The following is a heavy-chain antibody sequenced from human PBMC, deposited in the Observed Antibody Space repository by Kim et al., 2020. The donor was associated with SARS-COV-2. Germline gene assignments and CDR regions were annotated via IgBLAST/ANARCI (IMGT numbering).Heavy chain of an antibody. CDR2: ISPSGDNT. Sequence: GGSLRLSCAAPGLTFNNNGMAWVRQAPGKGLEWVSSISPSGDNTNYADSVKGRFTISRDNPKNTLYLQMSSLRAEDTAVYYCARSPKGSFYYDYWGQGTLVTVSS. J-gene: IGHJ4*02. CDR1: GLTFNNNG. CDR3: ARSPKGSFYYDY. D-gene: IGHD3-10*01. V-gene: IGHV3-23*01.